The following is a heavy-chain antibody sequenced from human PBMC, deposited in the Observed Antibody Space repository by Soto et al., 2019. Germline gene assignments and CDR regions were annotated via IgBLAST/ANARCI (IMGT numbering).Heavy chain of an antibody. J-gene: IGHJ6*02. D-gene: IGHD3-3*01. CDR3: ARDTNQGYYGMDV. CDR1: GFTFSSYA. Sequence: GGSLRLSCAASGFTFSSYAMSWVRQAPGKGLEWVSAISGSGGSTYYADSVKGRFTISRDNSKNSLYLQMNSLTAGDTAVYYCARDTNQGYYGMDVWGQGTTVTVSS. CDR2: ISGSGGST. V-gene: IGHV3-23*01.